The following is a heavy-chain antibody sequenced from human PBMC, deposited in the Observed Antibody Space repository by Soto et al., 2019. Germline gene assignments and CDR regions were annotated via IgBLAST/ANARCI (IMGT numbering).Heavy chain of an antibody. Sequence: PSETLSLTCTVSGGSISSSSYYWGWIRQPPGRGLEWIGSIYYSGSTYYNPSLKSRVTISVDTSKNQFSLKLSSVTAADTAVYYCARRQWLVNGREPNDYWGQGTLVTVSS. CDR3: ARRQWLVNGREPNDY. V-gene: IGHV4-39*01. CDR1: GGSISSSSYY. D-gene: IGHD6-19*01. CDR2: IYYSGST. J-gene: IGHJ4*02.